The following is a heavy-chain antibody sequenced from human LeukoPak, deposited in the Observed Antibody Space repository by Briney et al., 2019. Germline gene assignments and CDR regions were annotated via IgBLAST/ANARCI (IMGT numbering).Heavy chain of an antibody. D-gene: IGHD4-17*01. J-gene: IGHJ4*02. Sequence: TPSETLSLTCTVSGGSISSYYWSWIRQPPGKGLEWIGYIYYSGSTNYNSSFKSRVTISIDTSKNQFSLRLSSVTAADTAVYYCARRTGTTVTTKFDYWGQGTLVTVSS. CDR2: IYYSGST. CDR1: GGSISSYY. CDR3: ARRTGTTVTTKFDY. V-gene: IGHV4-59*12.